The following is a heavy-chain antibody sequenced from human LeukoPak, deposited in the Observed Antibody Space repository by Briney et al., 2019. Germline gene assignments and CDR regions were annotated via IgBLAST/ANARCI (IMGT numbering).Heavy chain of an antibody. V-gene: IGHV4-39*01. Sequence: SSETLSLTCTVSGGSISSSSYYWGWIRQPPGKGLEWIGSIYYSGSTYYNPSLKSRVTISVDTSKNQFSLKLSSVTAADTAVYYCARIPTLVVVAATQSGPWGQGTLVTVSS. CDR1: GGSISSSSYY. CDR3: ARIPTLVVVAATQSGP. D-gene: IGHD2-15*01. CDR2: IYYSGST. J-gene: IGHJ5*02.